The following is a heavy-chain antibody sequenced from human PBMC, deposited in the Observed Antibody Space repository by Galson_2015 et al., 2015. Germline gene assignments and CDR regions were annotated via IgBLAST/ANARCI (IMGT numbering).Heavy chain of an antibody. CDR3: ARAVVGATRGLDY. CDR1: GYTFSNYV. D-gene: IGHD1-26*01. V-gene: IGHV1-3*01. Sequence: SVKVSCKASGYTFSNYVMHWVRQAPGQRLEWMGWINSGNANTKYSQKFQGRVTITRDTSASTAYMELTTLRSEDTAVYYCARAVVGATRGLDYWGQGTLVTVSS. CDR2: INSGNANT. J-gene: IGHJ4*02.